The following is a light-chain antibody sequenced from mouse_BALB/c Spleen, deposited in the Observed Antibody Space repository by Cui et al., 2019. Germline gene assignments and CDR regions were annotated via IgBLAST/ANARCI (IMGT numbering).Light chain of an antibody. V-gene: IGKV4-80*01. CDR3: HQWSSYPWT. J-gene: IGKJ1*01. Sequence: QIVLTQSPAIMSASLGEEITLTCSASSSVSYMHWYQQKSGTSPKLLIYSTSNRAAGVPSRFSGSGSGTFYSLTISSVDAEDAADYYCHQWSSYPWTFGGGTKLEIK. CDR1: SSVSY. CDR2: STS.